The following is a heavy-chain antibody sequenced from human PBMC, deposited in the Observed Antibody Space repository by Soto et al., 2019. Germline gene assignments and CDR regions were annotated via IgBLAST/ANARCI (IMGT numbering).Heavy chain of an antibody. CDR2: ISSSGSTI. Sequence: EVQLVESGGGLVQPGGSLRLSCAASGFTFSSYEMNWVRQAPGKGLEWVSYISSSGSTIYYADSVKGRFTISRDNAKNSLYLQMNSLRAEDTAVYYCARDMLGAVAGRGSYGMDVWGQGTTVTVSS. CDR1: GFTFSSYE. V-gene: IGHV3-48*03. CDR3: ARDMLGAVAGRGSYGMDV. J-gene: IGHJ6*02. D-gene: IGHD6-19*01.